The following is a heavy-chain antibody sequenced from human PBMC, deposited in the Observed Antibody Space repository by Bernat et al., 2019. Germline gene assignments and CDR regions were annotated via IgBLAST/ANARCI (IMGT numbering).Heavy chain of an antibody. Sequence: QVQLVDFGGGVVQPGRSLRLSCIVSGFTFRSYGMHWVRQAPGKGLEWVAVISYDGSNKYYADSVKGRFTISRDNSKNTLYLQMNSLRSEDTAVYYCARGRFYEDAFDIWGQGTMVTVSS. CDR3: ARGRFYEDAFDI. J-gene: IGHJ3*02. CDR2: ISYDGSNK. D-gene: IGHD5/OR15-5a*01. V-gene: IGHV3-30*03. CDR1: GFTFRSYG.